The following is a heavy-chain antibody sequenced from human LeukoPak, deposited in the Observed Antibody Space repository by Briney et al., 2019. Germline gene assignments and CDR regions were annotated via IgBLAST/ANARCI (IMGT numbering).Heavy chain of an antibody. CDR3: ARLTGTTGFDY. Sequence: GGSLRLSCAASGFTFSKAWMSWVRQAPGKGLEWVANIKQDGSDKYYVDSVKGRFTISRDNAKNSLYLQLNSLRADDTAVYYCARLTGTTGFDYWGQGTLVTVSS. J-gene: IGHJ4*02. D-gene: IGHD1-1*01. V-gene: IGHV3-7*01. CDR1: GFTFSKAW. CDR2: IKQDGSDK.